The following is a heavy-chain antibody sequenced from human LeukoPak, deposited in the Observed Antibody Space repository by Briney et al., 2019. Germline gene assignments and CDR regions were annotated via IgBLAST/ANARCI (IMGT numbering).Heavy chain of an antibody. V-gene: IGHV1-18*01. CDR2: ISAYNLNT. J-gene: IGHJ5*02. Sequence: ASVKVSCKASGYTFNGYAITWVQQAPGQGLEWMGWISAYNLNTNYAQNLQGRVTMTIDTSTTTAYMELRSLRFDDTAVYYCARVGNGASWPWEWFDPWGQGTLVTVSS. D-gene: IGHD2-8*01. CDR3: ARVGNGASWPWEWFDP. CDR1: GYTFNGYA.